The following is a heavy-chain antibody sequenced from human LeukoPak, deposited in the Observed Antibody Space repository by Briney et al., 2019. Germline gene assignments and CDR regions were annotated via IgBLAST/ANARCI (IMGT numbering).Heavy chain of an antibody. J-gene: IGHJ4*02. V-gene: IGHV1-2*02. D-gene: IGHD5-24*01. CDR3: ARRSLEMATITD. Sequence: GLXWMGWINPNSGGTNYAQKFQGRVTMTRDTSISTAYMELSRLRSDDTAVYYCARRSLEMATITDWGQGTLVTVSS. CDR2: INPNSGGT.